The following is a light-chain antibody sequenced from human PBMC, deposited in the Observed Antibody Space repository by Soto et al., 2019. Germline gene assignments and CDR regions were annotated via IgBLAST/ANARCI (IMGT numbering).Light chain of an antibody. CDR1: QSVSSN. CDR3: KQYNNWPPMTT. V-gene: IGKV3-15*01. J-gene: IGKJ5*01. Sequence: EIVMTQSPATLSVSPGERATLSCRASQSVSSNLAWYQQKPGQAPRLLIYGASTRATGIPARFSGSGSGTEFTLTISSLQSEDVAVYYCKQYNNWPPMTTFGQGTRLEIK. CDR2: GAS.